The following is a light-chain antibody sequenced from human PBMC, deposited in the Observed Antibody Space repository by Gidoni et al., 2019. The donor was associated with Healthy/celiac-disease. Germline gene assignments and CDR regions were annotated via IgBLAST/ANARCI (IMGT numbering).Light chain of an antibody. Sequence: EIVLTQSPGTLSLSPGERATLSCRASQSVSSTSLAWYQQKPGQAPRLLIYGASSRVTGVPDRFSGSGSGTDFTLTISRLEPEDFAVYYCQQGAFGQGTKVEMK. CDR1: QSVSSTS. CDR2: GAS. V-gene: IGKV3-20*01. CDR3: QQGA. J-gene: IGKJ1*01.